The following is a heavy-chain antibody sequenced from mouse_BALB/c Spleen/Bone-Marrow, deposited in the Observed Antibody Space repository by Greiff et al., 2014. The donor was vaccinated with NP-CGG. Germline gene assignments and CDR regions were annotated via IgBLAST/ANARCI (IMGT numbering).Heavy chain of an antibody. CDR1: GYSFTGYY. J-gene: IGHJ3*01. V-gene: IGHV1-26*01. CDR3: ARSTATGFAY. CDR2: VNPNNGDI. D-gene: IGHD1-2*01. Sequence: EVKVVESGPDLVKPGASAKISCKASGYSFTGYYMYWVKQSHGKSLEWIGRVNPNNGDISYNQKFKGKAILTVDKSSSTAYMELRSLTSEDSAVYYCARSTATGFAYWGQGTLVTVSA.